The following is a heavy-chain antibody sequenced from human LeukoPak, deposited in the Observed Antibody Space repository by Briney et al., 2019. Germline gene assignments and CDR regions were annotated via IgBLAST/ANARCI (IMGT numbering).Heavy chain of an antibody. J-gene: IGHJ4*02. V-gene: IGHV3-7*01. D-gene: IGHD3-22*01. CDR2: IKQDGSEK. CDR1: GFTFSTHW. Sequence: GGSLRLSCAASGFTFSTHWMSWVRQAPGKGLEWVANIKQDGSEKFYVDPVKGRFTISRDNAKNSLYLQMNSLRAEDTAVYYCAKGDTDSSLDYWGQGTLVTVSS. CDR3: AKGDTDSSLDY.